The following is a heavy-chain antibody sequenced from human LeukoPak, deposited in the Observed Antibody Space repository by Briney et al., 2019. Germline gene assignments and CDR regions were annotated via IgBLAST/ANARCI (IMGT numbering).Heavy chain of an antibody. CDR3: ARETSQKGAHYMDV. CDR1: GSSISSGYY. J-gene: IGHJ6*03. Sequence: SETLSLTCTVSGSSISSGYYWGWIRQPPGKGLEWIGSIYHSGSTYYNPSLKSRVTISVDTSKNQFSLKLSSVTAADTAVYYCARETSQKGAHYMDVWGKGTTVTISS. CDR2: IYHSGST. D-gene: IGHD3-16*01. V-gene: IGHV4-38-2*02.